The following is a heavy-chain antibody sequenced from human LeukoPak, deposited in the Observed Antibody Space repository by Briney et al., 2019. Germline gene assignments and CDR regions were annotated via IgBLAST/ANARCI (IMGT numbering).Heavy chain of an antibody. CDR1: GGSISSYY. CDR3: AREGDQYSYGSFDY. V-gene: IGHV4-59*01. D-gene: IGHD5-18*01. Sequence: SETLSLTCTVSGGSISSYYWSWIRQPPGKGLEWIGYIYYSGSTNYNPSLKSRVTISVDTSKNQFSLKLSSVTAADTAVYYCAREGDQYSYGSFDYWGQGTLVTVSS. J-gene: IGHJ4*02. CDR2: IYYSGST.